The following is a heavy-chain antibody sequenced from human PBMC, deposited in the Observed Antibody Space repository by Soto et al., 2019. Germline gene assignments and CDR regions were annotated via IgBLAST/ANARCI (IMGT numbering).Heavy chain of an antibody. J-gene: IGHJ4*02. CDR2: ISASGGST. Sequence: EVQLLESGGGLVQPGGSLRRSCAASGFTFSSIAMSWVRQAPGKGLGWVSVISASGGSTYYEGSMKGRFSISRDNSKNPLSLQMNSWRADDTAVYYCAKAHSSGWYYFEYWGQGTLVTVSS. V-gene: IGHV3-23*01. CDR1: GFTFSSIA. D-gene: IGHD6-19*01. CDR3: AKAHSSGWYYFEY.